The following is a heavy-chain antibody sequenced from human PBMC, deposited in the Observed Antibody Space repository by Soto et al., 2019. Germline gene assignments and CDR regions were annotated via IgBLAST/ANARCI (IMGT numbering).Heavy chain of an antibody. CDR2: IRSSSSVI. CDR1: GFTFSSYS. D-gene: IGHD2-2*01. Sequence: GGSMRLSCAAAGFTFSSYSRNWVRQTPGKGLEWVSYIRSSSSVIYYADSVKGRFTISRDNAKNSLFLQMNSLRAEDTAVYYCARDACTSTSCYALGNFDYWGQGTLVTVSS. CDR3: ARDACTSTSCYALGNFDY. V-gene: IGHV3-48*01. J-gene: IGHJ4*02.